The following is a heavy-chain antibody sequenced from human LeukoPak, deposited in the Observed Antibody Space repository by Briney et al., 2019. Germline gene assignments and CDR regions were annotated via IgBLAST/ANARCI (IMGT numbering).Heavy chain of an antibody. D-gene: IGHD4-17*01. J-gene: IGHJ4*02. CDR3: AKEVAPTTVTTAIDY. CDR1: GFTFSSYA. V-gene: IGHV3-23*01. CDR2: ISGSGGST. Sequence: PGGSLRLPCAASGFTFSSYAMSWVRQAPGKGLEWVSAISGSGGSTYYADSVKGRFTISRDNSKNTLYLQMNSLRAEDTAVYYCAKEVAPTTVTTAIDYWGQGTLVTVSS.